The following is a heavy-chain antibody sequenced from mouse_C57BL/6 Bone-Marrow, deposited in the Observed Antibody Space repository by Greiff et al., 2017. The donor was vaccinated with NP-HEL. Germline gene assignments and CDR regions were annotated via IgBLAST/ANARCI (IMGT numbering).Heavy chain of an antibody. V-gene: IGHV1-82*01. J-gene: IGHJ4*01. D-gene: IGHD2-5*01. Sequence: QVQLQQSGPELVKPGASVKISCKASGYAFSSSWMNWVKQRPGKGLEWIGRIYPGDGDTNYNGKFKGKATLTADKSSSTAYMQLSSLTSEDSAVYCCARKRDYSNSDYYAMDYWGQGTSVTVSS. CDR1: GYAFSSSW. CDR3: ARKRDYSNSDYYAMDY. CDR2: IYPGDGDT.